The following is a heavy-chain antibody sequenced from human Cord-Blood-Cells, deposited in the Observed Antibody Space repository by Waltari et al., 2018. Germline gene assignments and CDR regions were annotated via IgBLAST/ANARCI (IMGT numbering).Heavy chain of an antibody. CDR2: IIPILGTA. J-gene: IGHJ4*02. Sequence: QVQLVQSGAEVKKPGSSVKVSCKASGGTFSSYAISWVRQAPGQGLEWMGGIIPILGTANYAQKFQGRGTITAGESTSTAYMELSSLRSEDMAVYYCARTEGITAATDYWGQGTLVTVSS. CDR3: ARTEGITAATDY. CDR1: GGTFSSYA. V-gene: IGHV1-69*01. D-gene: IGHD2-15*01.